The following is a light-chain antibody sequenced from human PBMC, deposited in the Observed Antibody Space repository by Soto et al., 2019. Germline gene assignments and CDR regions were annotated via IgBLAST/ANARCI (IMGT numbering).Light chain of an antibody. J-gene: IGKJ2*01. V-gene: IGKV1-9*01. CDR1: YDISSS. CDR2: DSS. Sequence: DIQLTQSPSFLSASVEDRVTISCRASYDISSSLAWYQQEPGKPPTLLIYDSSTLQTGLPSRFTGSGSGRKFTLTISGLPFGDFATYFCQQLSHYPYTFGQGTKLEI. CDR3: QQLSHYPYT.